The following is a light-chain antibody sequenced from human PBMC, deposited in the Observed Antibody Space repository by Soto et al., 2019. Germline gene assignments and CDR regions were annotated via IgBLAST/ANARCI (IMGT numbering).Light chain of an antibody. CDR1: QSLFWSSNNKDY. CDR3: QQYYSLPLT. CDR2: WAS. J-gene: IGKJ4*01. V-gene: IGKV4-1*01. Sequence: DIVMTQSPDSLTVSLGERDTITCKSSQSLFWSSNNKDYFAWYQQKPGQPPKLLIKWASARESGVPDRFSGSGSGTDFTLTISSLQTEDVAVYYCQQYYSLPLTCGGGTKVEIK.